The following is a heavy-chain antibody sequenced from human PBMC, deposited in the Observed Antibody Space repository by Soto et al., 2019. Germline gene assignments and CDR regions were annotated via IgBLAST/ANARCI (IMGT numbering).Heavy chain of an antibody. CDR3: ATGPWNSRGWYSEYYFEY. Sequence: GGSLRLSCAASGFTFSSYWMSWVRQAPGKGLEWVANIKQDGSEKYYVDSVKGRFTISRDNAKSSLYLQMNSLRAEDTAVYYCATGPWNSRGWYSEYYFEYWGQGTLVSVS. J-gene: IGHJ4*02. D-gene: IGHD6-19*01. V-gene: IGHV3-7*01. CDR1: GFTFSSYW. CDR2: IKQDGSEK.